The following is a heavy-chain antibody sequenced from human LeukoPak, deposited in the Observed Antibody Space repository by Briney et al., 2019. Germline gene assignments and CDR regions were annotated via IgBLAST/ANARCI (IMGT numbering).Heavy chain of an antibody. CDR2: ISSSGTYT. J-gene: IGHJ5*02. V-gene: IGHV3-11*05. Sequence: GGSLRLSCAASGFSFSDYKMSWTRQAPGRGLEWVSYISSSGTYTDYADSVKGRFTISRDNAENSLYLQMNSLRAEDTAVYYCARDYYDSSGSNWFDPWGQGTLVTVSS. CDR3: ARDYYDSSGSNWFDP. D-gene: IGHD3-22*01. CDR1: GFSFSDYK.